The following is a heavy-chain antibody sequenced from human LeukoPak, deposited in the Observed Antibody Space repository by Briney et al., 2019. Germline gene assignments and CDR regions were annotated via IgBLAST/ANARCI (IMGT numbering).Heavy chain of an antibody. CDR3: AKGNVLRFLEWFI. V-gene: IGHV3-30*02. Sequence: PGGSLRLSCAASGFTFSSYGMHWVRQAPGKGLEWVAFIRYDGSNKYYADSVKGRFTISRDNSKNTLYLQMNSLRAEDTGVYYCAKGNVLRFLEWFIWGQGTLVTVSS. J-gene: IGHJ4*02. CDR1: GFTFSSYG. CDR2: IRYDGSNK. D-gene: IGHD3-3*01.